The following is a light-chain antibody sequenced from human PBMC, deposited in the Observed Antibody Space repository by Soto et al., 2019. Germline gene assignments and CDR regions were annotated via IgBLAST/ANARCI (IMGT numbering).Light chain of an antibody. CDR3: QTWATGIQV. Sequence: QLVLTQSPSASASLGASVKLTCTLSSGHNTYSIAWHQQQPEKGPRFLMKLKSDGRHSRGDGIPDRFSGSSSGAERYLTISSLQSEDEADYYCQTWATGIQVFGGGTQLTVL. CDR1: SGHNTYS. CDR2: LKSDGRH. J-gene: IGLJ2*01. V-gene: IGLV4-69*01.